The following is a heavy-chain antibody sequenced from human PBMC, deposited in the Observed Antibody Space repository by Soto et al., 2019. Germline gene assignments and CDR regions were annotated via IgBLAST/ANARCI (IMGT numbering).Heavy chain of an antibody. Sequence: ASVKVSCKASGYIFTKSAMHWVRQAPGQRLEWMGWISGGNGNTKYSPKLRDRVTITRDASASTAYMELSSLRSEDTALYYCARGGVAAGNFNFDYWGQGTLVTVSS. D-gene: IGHD6-25*01. J-gene: IGHJ4*02. CDR2: ISGGNGNT. CDR1: GYIFTKSA. V-gene: IGHV1-3*01. CDR3: ARGGVAAGNFNFDY.